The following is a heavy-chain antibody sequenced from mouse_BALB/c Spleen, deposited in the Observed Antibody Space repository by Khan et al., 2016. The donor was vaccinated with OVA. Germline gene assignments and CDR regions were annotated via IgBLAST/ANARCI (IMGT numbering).Heavy chain of an antibody. J-gene: IGHJ1*01. V-gene: IGHV3-5*02. CDR1: GISITTGNYR. Sequence: EVQLVESGPGLVKPSQTVSLTCTVTGISITTGNYRWSWIRQFPGNKLEWIGNIYYSGTITYNPSLTSRTTITRDNSKNRVFLEMNSLTAEDTATYYCARDYGILCWYFDSWGAGTTVTVSS. CDR2: IYYSGTI. D-gene: IGHD1-1*01. CDR3: ARDYGILCWYFDS.